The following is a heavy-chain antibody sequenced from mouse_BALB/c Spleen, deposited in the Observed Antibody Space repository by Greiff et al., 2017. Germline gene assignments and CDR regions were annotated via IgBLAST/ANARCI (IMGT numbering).Heavy chain of an antibody. D-gene: IGHD1-1*01. Sequence: VKLVESGGGLVKLGGSLKLSCAASGFTFSSYYMSWVRQTPEQRLELVAAINSNGGSTYYPDTVKGRFTISRDNAKNTLYLQMSSLKSEDTALYYCARQGITTVFDYWGQGTTLTVSS. CDR2: INSNGGST. CDR1: GFTFSSYY. J-gene: IGHJ2*01. V-gene: IGHV5-6-2*01. CDR3: ARQGITTVFDY.